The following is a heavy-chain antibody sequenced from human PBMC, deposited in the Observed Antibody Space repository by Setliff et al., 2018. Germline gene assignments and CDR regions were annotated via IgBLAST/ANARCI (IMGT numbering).Heavy chain of an antibody. Sequence: SETLSLTCAVSGGSISSGPYYWNWIRQPAGKGLEWLGRIYTTGSTMYNPSLQSRVTISRDTSKNQFSLKLTSVTAADTAVYYCARVGASEIVAGLYGLDVWGQGTTVTVSS. J-gene: IGHJ6*02. V-gene: IGHV4-61*02. CDR3: ARVGASEIVAGLYGLDV. D-gene: IGHD3-16*01. CDR1: GGSISSGPYY. CDR2: IYTTGST.